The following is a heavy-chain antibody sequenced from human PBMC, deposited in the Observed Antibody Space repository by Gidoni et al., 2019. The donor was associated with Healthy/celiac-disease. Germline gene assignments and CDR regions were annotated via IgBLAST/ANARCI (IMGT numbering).Heavy chain of an antibody. CDR3: ARIFDGATSPQYYFDY. V-gene: IGHV1-69*01. CDR1: GGTFSSYA. D-gene: IGHD1-26*01. Sequence: QVQLVQSGAEVKKPGSSVKVSCKASGGTFSSYAISWVRQAPGQGLEWMGGSIPIFGTANYAQKFQGRVTMTADESTSTAYMELSSLRSEDTAVYYCARIFDGATSPQYYFDYWGQGTLVTVSS. CDR2: SIPIFGTA. J-gene: IGHJ4*02.